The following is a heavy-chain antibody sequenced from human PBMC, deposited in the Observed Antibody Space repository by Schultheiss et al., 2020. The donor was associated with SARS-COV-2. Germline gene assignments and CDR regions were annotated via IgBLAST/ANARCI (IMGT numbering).Heavy chain of an antibody. V-gene: IGHV1-69*13. Sequence: SVKVSCKASGGTFSSYAISWVRQAPGQGLEWIGGIIPIFGTANYAQKFQGRVTITADESTSTAYMELSSLRSEDTAVYYCARDNGRDYYGSVGVSAFDIWGQGTMVTVSS. CDR1: GGTFSSYA. D-gene: IGHD3-10*01. CDR2: IIPIFGTA. CDR3: ARDNGRDYYGSVGVSAFDI. J-gene: IGHJ3*02.